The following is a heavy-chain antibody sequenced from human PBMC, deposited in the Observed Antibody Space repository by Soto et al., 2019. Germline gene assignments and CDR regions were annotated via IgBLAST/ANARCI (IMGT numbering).Heavy chain of an antibody. J-gene: IGHJ4*02. CDR2: INPNTGDT. Sequence: ASVKVSCKASGYTFIGYYIHWVRQAPGQGLEWMGWINPNTGDTNFAQKFQGRVTMTRDTSISTVYMELSRLTSDDTALYYCARGAPAVPSTFLHYWGQGTLVTVSS. CDR3: ARGAPAVPSTFLHY. CDR1: GYTFIGYY. D-gene: IGHD3-16*01. V-gene: IGHV1-2*02.